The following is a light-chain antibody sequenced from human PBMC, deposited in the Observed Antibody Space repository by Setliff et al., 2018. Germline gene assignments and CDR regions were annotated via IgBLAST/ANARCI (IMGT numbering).Light chain of an antibody. Sequence: QSALTQPASVSGSPGQSITISCSGASSDVGSYDLVSWYQQHPGKAPKLIIYGVSDRPSGVSSRFSGSKSGNTAYLTISGLQTEDEAEYYCNAYASDTTEVFGYGTKVTVL. CDR3: NAYASDTTEV. J-gene: IGLJ1*01. V-gene: IGLV2-14*03. CDR1: SSDVGSYDL. CDR2: GVS.